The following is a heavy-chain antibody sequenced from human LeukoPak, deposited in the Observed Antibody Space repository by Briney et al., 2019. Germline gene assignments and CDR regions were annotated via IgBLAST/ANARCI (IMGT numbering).Heavy chain of an antibody. J-gene: IGHJ4*02. D-gene: IGHD4-17*01. CDR2: ISGSGDNT. CDR1: GFTFSNYA. V-gene: IGHV3-23*01. Sequence: GGSLRLSCAASGFTFSNYAMTWVRQAPGKGLEWVSGISGSGDNTYYADSVRGRLSISRDNSKNTLFLQVNSLRVEDTAVHYCARSAYGDYGGFDYWGQGTLVTVSS. CDR3: ARSAYGDYGGFDY.